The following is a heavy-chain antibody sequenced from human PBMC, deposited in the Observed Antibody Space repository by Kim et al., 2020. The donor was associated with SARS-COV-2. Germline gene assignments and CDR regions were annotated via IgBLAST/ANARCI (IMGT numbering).Heavy chain of an antibody. CDR3: AKDMARYYYGMDV. V-gene: IGHV3-9*01. J-gene: IGHJ6*02. CDR1: GFTFDDYA. CDR2: ISWNSGSI. Sequence: GGSLRLSCAASGFTFDDYAMHWVRQAPGKGLEWVSGISWNSGSIGYADSVKGRFTISRDNAKNSLYLQMNSLSAEDTALYYCAKDMARYYYGMDVWGQGT.